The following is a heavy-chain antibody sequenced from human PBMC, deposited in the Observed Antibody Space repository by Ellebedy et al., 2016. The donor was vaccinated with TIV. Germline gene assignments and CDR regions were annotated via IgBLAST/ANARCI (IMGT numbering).Heavy chain of an antibody. V-gene: IGHV3-30*18. CDR2: ISYDGTNE. CDR3: AKDDCSGGTCYWFDH. D-gene: IGHD2-15*01. J-gene: IGHJ5*02. Sequence: PGGSLRLSCAASGFTFSTYGMHWVRQAPGKGLEWVAVISYDGTNEFYADSVKGRFTISRDNSKNTVYLQMNSLRAEDTAVYYCAKDDCSGGTCYWFDHWGQGTLVSVPS. CDR1: GFTFSTYG.